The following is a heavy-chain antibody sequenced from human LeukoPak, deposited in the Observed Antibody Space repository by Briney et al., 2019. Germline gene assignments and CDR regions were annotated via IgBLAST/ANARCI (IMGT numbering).Heavy chain of an antibody. V-gene: IGHV3-73*01. Sequence: GGSLRLSCAASGFTFSGSALHWVRQASGKGLERVGRIRSTANGYATAYAASVKGGFTISRDDSKNTAYLQMDSLKTEDTAVYYCTGNYYGSGSYADFDYWGQGTLVTVSS. CDR3: TGNYYGSGSYADFDY. J-gene: IGHJ4*02. CDR2: IRSTANGYAT. CDR1: GFTFSGSA. D-gene: IGHD3-10*01.